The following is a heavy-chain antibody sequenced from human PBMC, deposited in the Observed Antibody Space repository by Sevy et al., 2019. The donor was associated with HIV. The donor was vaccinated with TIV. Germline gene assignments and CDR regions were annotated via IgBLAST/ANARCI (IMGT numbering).Heavy chain of an antibody. D-gene: IGHD6-13*01. CDR1: GFTFSSYA. J-gene: IGHJ4*02. CDR2: MSGSGGST. CDR3: SKDTDGSSWSMGYYFDY. Sequence: GGSLRLSCAASGFTFSSYAMSWVRQAPGKGLEWVSAMSGSGGSTYYADSVKGRFTISRDNSKNTLYLQMNSLRAVDTAVYYCSKDTDGSSWSMGYYFDYWGQGTLVTVSS. V-gene: IGHV3-23*01.